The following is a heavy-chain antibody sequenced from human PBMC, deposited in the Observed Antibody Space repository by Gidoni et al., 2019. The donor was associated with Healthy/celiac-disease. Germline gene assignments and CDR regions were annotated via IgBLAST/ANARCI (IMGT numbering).Heavy chain of an antibody. Sequence: QVQLQESGPGLVKPSETLSLTCTVSGGSLSSYYWSWIRQPPGKGLEWIGYIYYSGSTNYNPSLKSRVTISVDTSKNQFSLKLSSVTAADTAVYYCAREGIAVAGTWFDYWGQGTLVTVSS. CDR3: AREGIAVAGTWFDY. J-gene: IGHJ4*02. D-gene: IGHD6-19*01. CDR1: GGSLSSYY. V-gene: IGHV4-59*01. CDR2: IYYSGST.